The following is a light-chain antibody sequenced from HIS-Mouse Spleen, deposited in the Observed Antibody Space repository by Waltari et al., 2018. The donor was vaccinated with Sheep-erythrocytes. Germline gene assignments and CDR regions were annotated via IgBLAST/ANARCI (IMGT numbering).Light chain of an antibody. Sequence: DIVMTQSPLSLPVTPGEPASISCRSSQSLLHSNGYNYLDWYLQKPGQSPQLLIYLGSNRASGVPDRFSGSGSGTDFTLKISRVEAEDEADYYCSSYAGSNNHVVFGGGTK. CDR1: QSLLHSNGYNY. CDR2: LGS. CDR3: SSYAGSNNHVV. J-gene: IGKJ4*01. V-gene: IGKV2-28*01.